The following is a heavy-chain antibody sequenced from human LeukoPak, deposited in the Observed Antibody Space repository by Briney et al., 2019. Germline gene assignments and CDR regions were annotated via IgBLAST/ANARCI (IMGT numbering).Heavy chain of an antibody. CDR1: GDSISSYY. CDR2: IYHSGST. D-gene: IGHD2-8*01. V-gene: IGHV4-4*07. J-gene: IGHJ3*02. CDR3: ARSTNIVLMVYAVNDAFDI. Sequence: PSETLSLTCTVSGDSISSYYWSWVRQPAGKRLEWIGRIYHSGSTYYNPSLKSRVTISVDTSKNQFSLKLSSVTAADTAVCYCARSTNIVLMVYAVNDAFDIWGQGTMVTVSS.